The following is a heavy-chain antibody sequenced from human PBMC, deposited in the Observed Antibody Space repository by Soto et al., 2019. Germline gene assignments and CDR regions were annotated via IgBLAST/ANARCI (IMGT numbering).Heavy chain of an antibody. V-gene: IGHV3-21*01. Sequence: GSLILSCAASGFTFRSFTMNWVRQAPGKGLEWVSTISSNSAYIYYTDALRGRFTISRDNAKNSLHLQMNSLRAEDTAVYYCTRDASRDRSARGWFDPWGPGNLVTV. J-gene: IGHJ5*02. CDR3: TRDASRDRSARGWFDP. D-gene: IGHD2-21*01. CDR1: GFTFRSFT. CDR2: ISSNSAYI.